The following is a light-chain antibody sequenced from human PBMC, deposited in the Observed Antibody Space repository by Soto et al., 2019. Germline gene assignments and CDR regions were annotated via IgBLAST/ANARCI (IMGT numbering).Light chain of an antibody. V-gene: IGKV1-27*01. Sequence: DFKMTQSPSSLSASVGDRVTITCRASQGIGNFLAWYQHKPGKVPKLLIYGASSLQSGVPSRFSGSGSGTDFTLTISSLQPEDDATYYCQKYRSAPSLTFGGGTKLEIK. J-gene: IGKJ4*01. CDR2: GAS. CDR3: QKYRSAPSLT. CDR1: QGIGNF.